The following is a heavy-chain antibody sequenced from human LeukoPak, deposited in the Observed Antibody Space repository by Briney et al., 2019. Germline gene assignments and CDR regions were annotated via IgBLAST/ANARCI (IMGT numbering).Heavy chain of an antibody. CDR2: ISGSGTNT. CDR3: AREVRLHYDY. CDR1: GFTFSSFA. Sequence: GGSLRLSCAASGFTFSSFAMSWVRQAPGKGLEWVSGISGSGTNTYYADSVRGRFTISRDSSKNTLSLQMNSLRAEDTAVYYCAREVRLHYDYWGQGTLVTVSS. J-gene: IGHJ4*02. V-gene: IGHV3-23*01. D-gene: IGHD3-10*01.